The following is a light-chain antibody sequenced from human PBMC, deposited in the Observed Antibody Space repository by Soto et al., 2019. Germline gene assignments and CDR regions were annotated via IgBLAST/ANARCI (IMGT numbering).Light chain of an antibody. CDR3: QQLNSYPRT. Sequence: DIQSTQSPSFLSASVGDRVTITCRASQGISSYLAWYQQKPGKAPKLLIYAASTLQSGVPSRFTGSGSGTEFTLTFSSLQPEDFATYYCQQLNSYPRTFGQGTKLEIK. CDR1: QGISSY. J-gene: IGKJ2*01. CDR2: AAS. V-gene: IGKV1-9*01.